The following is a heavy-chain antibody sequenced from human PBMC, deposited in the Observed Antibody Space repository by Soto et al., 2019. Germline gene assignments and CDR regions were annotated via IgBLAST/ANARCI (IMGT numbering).Heavy chain of an antibody. CDR3: AREAYYDILTGYRNYYGMDV. CDR1: GGTFSSYA. V-gene: IGHV1-69*01. CDR2: IIPIFGTA. D-gene: IGHD3-9*01. Sequence: QVQLVQSGAEVKKPGSSVKVSCKASGGTFSSYAISWVRQAPGQGLEWMGGIIPIFGTANYAQKFQGRVTITADEPTSTAYMELSSLRSEDTAVYYCAREAYYDILTGYRNYYGMDVWGQGATVTVSS. J-gene: IGHJ6*02.